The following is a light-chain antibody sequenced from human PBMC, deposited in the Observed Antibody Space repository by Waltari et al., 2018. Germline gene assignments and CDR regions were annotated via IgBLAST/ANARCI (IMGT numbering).Light chain of an antibody. CDR3: QQYNNWS. J-gene: IGKJ2*01. Sequence: EIVMTQSPATLSVSPGERATLSCRASQSVSTNLAWYQQKRGQAPRLLIYGASTRATGIPARFSGSESGTEFTLTISSLQSEDFAVYYCQQYNNWSFGQGTKLEIK. V-gene: IGKV3D-15*01. CDR1: QSVSTN. CDR2: GAS.